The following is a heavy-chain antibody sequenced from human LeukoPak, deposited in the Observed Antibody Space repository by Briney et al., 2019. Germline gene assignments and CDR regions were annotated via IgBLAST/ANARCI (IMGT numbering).Heavy chain of an antibody. D-gene: IGHD6-6*01. CDR3: ARAIAARPVAYWFDP. V-gene: IGHV3-11*04. J-gene: IGHJ5*02. CDR2: ISDSGSTI. CDR1: GFTFSDYY. Sequence: TGGSLRLSCAASGFTFSDYYMSWIRQAPGKELEWVSYISDSGSTIHFADSLKGRFTISRDNAKNSLYLQMNSLRAEDTAVYYCARAIAARPVAYWFDPWGQGTLVTVSS.